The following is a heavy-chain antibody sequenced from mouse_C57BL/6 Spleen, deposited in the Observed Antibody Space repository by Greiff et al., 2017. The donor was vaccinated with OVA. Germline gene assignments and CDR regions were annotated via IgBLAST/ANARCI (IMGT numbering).Heavy chain of an antibody. V-gene: IGHV1-69*01. D-gene: IGHD4-1*01. CDR1: GYTFTSYW. CDR3: ARSGAGTWYYFDY. J-gene: IGHJ2*01. CDR2: IDPSDSYT. Sequence: QVQLQQPGAELVMPGASVKLSCKASGYTFTSYWMHWVKQRPGQGLEWIGEIDPSDSYTNYNQKFKGKSTLTVDKSSSTAYMQLSSLSSEDSAVYCFARSGAGTWYYFDYWGQGTTLTVSS.